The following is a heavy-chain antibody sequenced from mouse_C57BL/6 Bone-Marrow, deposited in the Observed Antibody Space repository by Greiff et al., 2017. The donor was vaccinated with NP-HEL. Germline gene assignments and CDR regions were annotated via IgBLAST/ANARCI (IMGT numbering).Heavy chain of an antibody. CDR1: GYAFSSSW. D-gene: IGHD1-1*01. Sequence: VQVVESGPELVKPGASVKISCKASGYAFSSSWMNWVKQRPGKGLEWIGRIYPGDGDTNYNGKFKGKATLTADKSSSTAYMQLSSLTSEDSAVYFCASYYYGSSSYAMDYWGQGTSVTVSS. J-gene: IGHJ4*01. CDR2: IYPGDGDT. CDR3: ASYYYGSSSYAMDY. V-gene: IGHV1-82*01.